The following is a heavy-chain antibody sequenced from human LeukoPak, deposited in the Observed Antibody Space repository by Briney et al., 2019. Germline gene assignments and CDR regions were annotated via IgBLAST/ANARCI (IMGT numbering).Heavy chain of an antibody. CDR2: ISNSGGNT. D-gene: IGHD2-15*01. CDR3: ARDLFRRGGS. Sequence: GGSLRLSCAASGFTFSDYGMSWVRQAPGKGLEWVSSISNSGGNTHYADSVKGRFTISRDSAKNTLYLQMNSLRAEDTAVYYCARDLFRRGGSWGQGTLVTVSS. V-gene: IGHV3-23*01. J-gene: IGHJ5*02. CDR1: GFTFSDYG.